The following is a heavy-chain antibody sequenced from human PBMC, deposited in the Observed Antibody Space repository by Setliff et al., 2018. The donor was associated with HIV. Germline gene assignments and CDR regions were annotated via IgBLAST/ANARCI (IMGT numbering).Heavy chain of an antibody. CDR3: EKDLHYGSGNYGWH. D-gene: IGHD3-10*01. V-gene: IGHV3-23*01. Sequence: GGSLRLSCAASGFTFNIYTMSWVRQAPGKGPEWVSVISGNGGGTNYADSVKGRFTISRDNSKNMVYLQMSNVRAEDTAVYYCEKDLHYGSGNYGWHWGQGTLVTVSS. CDR1: GFTFNIYT. CDR2: ISGNGGGT. J-gene: IGHJ4*02.